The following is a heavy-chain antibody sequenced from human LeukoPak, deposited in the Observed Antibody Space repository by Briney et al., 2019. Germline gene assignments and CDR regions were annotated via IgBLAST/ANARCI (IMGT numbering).Heavy chain of an antibody. J-gene: IGHJ4*02. Sequence: ASVKVSCKASGYTFTSYGISWVRQAPGQGLEWMGWISAYNGNTIYAQKVKGRVTMTTDTSTSTAYMELRSLKSDDTAVYYCARASYRSDGSYYSDYWGQGTLVTVSS. D-gene: IGHD2-15*01. CDR3: ARASYRSDGSYYSDY. CDR1: GYTFTSYG. V-gene: IGHV1-18*01. CDR2: ISAYNGNT.